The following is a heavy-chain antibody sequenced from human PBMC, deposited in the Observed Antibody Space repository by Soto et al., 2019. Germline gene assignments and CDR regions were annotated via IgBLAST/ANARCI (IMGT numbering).Heavy chain of an antibody. CDR3: TRGGVGTTGSCDF. CDR1: GFAFGGFT. CDR2: ISGSAART. D-gene: IGHD6-13*01. Sequence: VQVLESGGGLVQPGGSLRLSCSVSGFAFGGFTMTWVRQAPGKGLEWVSSISGSAARTYYADSVQGRFTISRDNSKSTLYLRMNSLRVEDTAAYYCTRGGVGTTGSCDFWGQGTLVAVSS. J-gene: IGHJ4*02. V-gene: IGHV3-23*01.